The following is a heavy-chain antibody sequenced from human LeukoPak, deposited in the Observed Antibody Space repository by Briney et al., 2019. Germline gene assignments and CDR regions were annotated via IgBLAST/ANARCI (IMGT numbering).Heavy chain of an antibody. CDR2: IKSKTDGGTT. J-gene: IGHJ3*02. CDR3: TTDEWELPPDAFDI. Sequence: GGSLRLSCAASGFTFSNAWMSWVRQAPGKGLEWVGRIKSKTDGGTTDYAAPVKGRFTISRDDSKNTLYLQMNSLKTEDTAVYYCTTDEWELPPDAFDIWGQGTMVTVSS. V-gene: IGHV3-15*01. CDR1: GFTFSNAW. D-gene: IGHD1-26*01.